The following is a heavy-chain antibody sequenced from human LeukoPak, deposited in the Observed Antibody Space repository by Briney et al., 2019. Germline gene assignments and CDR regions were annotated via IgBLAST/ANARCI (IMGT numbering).Heavy chain of an antibody. D-gene: IGHD4-17*01. CDR2: INPNSGGT. CDR1: GYTFTGYY. Sequence: ASVKVSCKASGYTFTGYYMHWVRQAPGQGLEWMGWINPNSGGTNYAQKFQGRVTMTRDTSISTAYMELSRLRSDDTAVYYCARDQGTKYGDYVDYWGQGTLVTVSS. V-gene: IGHV1-2*02. J-gene: IGHJ4*02. CDR3: ARDQGTKYGDYVDY.